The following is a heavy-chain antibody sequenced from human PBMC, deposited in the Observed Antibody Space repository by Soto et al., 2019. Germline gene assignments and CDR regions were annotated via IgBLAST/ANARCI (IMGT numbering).Heavy chain of an antibody. J-gene: IGHJ6*02. CDR1: GYSFTRYW. CDR3: ARTPGPEVAASLEYYYFSGMDV. CDR2: IHPGDSDT. D-gene: IGHD2-15*01. V-gene: IGHV5-51*01. Sequence: ESLKISCEASGYSFTRYWIGWVRQIPGKGLEWMGIIHPGDSDTKYSPSFQGQVTISVDKSITTAYLQWSSLKASDTAMYYCARTPGPEVAASLEYYYFSGMDVWGQGTTVTV.